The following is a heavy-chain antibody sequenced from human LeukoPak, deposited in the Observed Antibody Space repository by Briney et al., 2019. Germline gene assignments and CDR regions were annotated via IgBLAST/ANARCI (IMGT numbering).Heavy chain of an antibody. V-gene: IGHV3-66*04. Sequence: GGSLRLSCAASGFTVSSNYMSWVRQAPGKGLEWVSVIFSGGNTFYADSVKGRFTISRDNSKNTLHLQMKSLRVEDTAVYYCARPSRIGHSNGLLLDYWGQGTLVTVSS. CDR3: ARPSRIGHSNGLLLDY. J-gene: IGHJ4*02. CDR1: GFTVSSNY. CDR2: IFSGGNT. D-gene: IGHD2-21*02.